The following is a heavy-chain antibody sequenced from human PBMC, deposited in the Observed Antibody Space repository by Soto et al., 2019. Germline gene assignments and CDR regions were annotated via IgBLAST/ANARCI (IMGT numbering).Heavy chain of an antibody. D-gene: IGHD3-10*01. Sequence: QVQLVQSGAEVKKPGASGKVSCKASGYSFTSYGISWVRQAPGQGLEWMGWISAYNGNTNYAQKLQGRVTMTTDTSTSTDYMELRSLRSDDTAVYYCERDNGFGESDVWGQGTTVTVSS. V-gene: IGHV1-18*01. CDR2: ISAYNGNT. CDR1: GYSFTSYG. CDR3: ERDNGFGESDV. J-gene: IGHJ6*02.